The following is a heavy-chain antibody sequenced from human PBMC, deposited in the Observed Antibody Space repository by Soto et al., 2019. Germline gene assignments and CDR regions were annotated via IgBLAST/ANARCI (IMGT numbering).Heavy chain of an antibody. J-gene: IGHJ6*02. Sequence: QVQLVESGGGVVQPGRSLRLSCAASGFTFSSYAMHWVRQAPGKGLEWVAVISYDGSNKYYADSVKGRFTISRDNSKNTLYLQMNSLRAEDTAVYYCARNSTQQWLVIPYYYYYGMDVWGQGTTVTVSS. D-gene: IGHD6-19*01. CDR1: GFTFSSYA. CDR2: ISYDGSNK. V-gene: IGHV3-30-3*01. CDR3: ARNSTQQWLVIPYYYYYGMDV.